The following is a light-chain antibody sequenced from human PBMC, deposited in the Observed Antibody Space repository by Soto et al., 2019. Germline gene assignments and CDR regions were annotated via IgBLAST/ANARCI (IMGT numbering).Light chain of an antibody. CDR3: CSYAGRYTV. CDR2: DVT. Sequence: QSALTQPASVSGSPGQPITISCTGTSSDVGGYNYVSWYQQHPGKAPKLMIYDVTKRPSGVPDRFSGSKSGNTASLTISGLQAEDEADYYCCSYAGRYTVFGGGTKLTVL. J-gene: IGLJ2*01. V-gene: IGLV2-11*01. CDR1: SSDVGGYNY.